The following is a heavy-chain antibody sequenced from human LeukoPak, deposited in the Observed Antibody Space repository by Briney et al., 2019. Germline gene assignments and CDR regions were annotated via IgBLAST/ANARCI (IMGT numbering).Heavy chain of an antibody. CDR2: ITPIFGTA. Sequence: GSSVKVSCTASGGTFSRFTISWVRQAPGQGFEWMGGITPIFGTANFAQKFQGRVSITADESTSTAFMELSSLRSEDTAVYYCARGPITTRSHFDYWGQGTLVTVSS. V-gene: IGHV1-69*01. J-gene: IGHJ4*02. CDR1: GGTFSRFT. D-gene: IGHD3-22*01. CDR3: ARGPITTRSHFDY.